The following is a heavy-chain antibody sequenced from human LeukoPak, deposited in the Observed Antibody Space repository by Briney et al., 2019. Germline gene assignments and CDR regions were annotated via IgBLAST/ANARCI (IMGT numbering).Heavy chain of an antibody. CDR3: ARALTSWETFDY. CDR1: GYTFTSYG. V-gene: IGHV1-18*01. D-gene: IGHD2-2*01. CDR2: ISAYNGNT. Sequence: ASVKDSCKASGYTFTSYGISWVRQAPGQGLEWMGWISAYNGNTNYAQKLQGRVTMTTDTSTSTAYMELRSLRSDDTAVYYCARALTSWETFDYWGQGTLVTVSS. J-gene: IGHJ4*02.